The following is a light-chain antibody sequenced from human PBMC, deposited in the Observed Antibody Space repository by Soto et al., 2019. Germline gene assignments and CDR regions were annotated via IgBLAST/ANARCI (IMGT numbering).Light chain of an antibody. J-gene: IGLJ1*01. Sequence: QSVLTQPPSASGSPGQSVTISCTGTSSDVGGYNYVSWYQQHPGKAPKLLIYEVSKRPSGVPDRFSGSKSGNRAPLTVSGLQAEDEADFYCSSYAGINTYVFGTGTKVTVL. CDR3: SSYAGINTYV. V-gene: IGLV2-8*01. CDR1: SSDVGGYNY. CDR2: EVS.